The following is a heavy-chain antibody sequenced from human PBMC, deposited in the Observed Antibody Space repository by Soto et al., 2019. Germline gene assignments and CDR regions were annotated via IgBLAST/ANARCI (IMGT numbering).Heavy chain of an antibody. V-gene: IGHV1-46*01. J-gene: IGHJ4*02. CDR3: ARAAQVAGAY. Sequence: QVQLVQSGAEVKKPGASVQVSGKASGYTFTTYHMHWVRQAPGQGLEWMGIINPRGGSTSYEQKFQGRVTMTRDTSTSTFYMELSSLRSEDTAVYYCARAAQVAGAYWGQGTLVTVSS. CDR1: GYTFTTYH. D-gene: IGHD5-12*01. CDR2: INPRGGST.